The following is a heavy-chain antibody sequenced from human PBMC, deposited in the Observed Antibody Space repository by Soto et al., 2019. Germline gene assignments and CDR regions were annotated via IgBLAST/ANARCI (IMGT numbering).Heavy chain of an antibody. CDR1: GVSVRNYY. CDR2: VYFSGST. J-gene: IGHJ4*02. D-gene: IGHD5-12*01. V-gene: IGHV4-59*02. Sequence: QVQLQESGPRLVKPSGTLSLTCSVSGVSVRNYYWNWIRQTPGKGLEWIGYVYFSGSTSYNPSLESRVTMSKDTSKKQFSLKLTSVTTADTAVYYGARDWLRDGYNSGFEYWGQGIFVTVSS. CDR3: ARDWLRDGYNSGFEY.